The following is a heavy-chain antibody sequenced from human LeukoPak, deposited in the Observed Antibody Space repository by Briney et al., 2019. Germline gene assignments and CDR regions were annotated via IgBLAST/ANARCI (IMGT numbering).Heavy chain of an antibody. CDR1: GYTFTNYG. Sequence: GASVKVSCKASGYTFTNYGISWVRQAPGQGPEWMGWINTNTGNPTYAQGFTGRFVFSLDTSVSTAYLQISSLKAEDTAVYYCARAEFYNFDYWGQGTLVTVSS. V-gene: IGHV7-4-1*02. D-gene: IGHD5-24*01. J-gene: IGHJ4*02. CDR3: ARAEFYNFDY. CDR2: INTNTGNP.